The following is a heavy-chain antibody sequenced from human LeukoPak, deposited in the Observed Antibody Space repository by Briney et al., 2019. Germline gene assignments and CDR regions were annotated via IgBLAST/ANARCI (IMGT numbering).Heavy chain of an antibody. Sequence: PAGSLRLSCAASGFTFSSYGMHWVRQAPGKGLEWVAVIWYDGSNKYYADSVKGRFTISRDNSKNTLYLQMNSLRAEDTAVYYCAKMPYCSSTSCSSPLDYWGQGTLVTVAS. D-gene: IGHD2-2*01. V-gene: IGHV3-33*06. CDR1: GFTFSSYG. CDR3: AKMPYCSSTSCSSPLDY. CDR2: IWYDGSNK. J-gene: IGHJ4*02.